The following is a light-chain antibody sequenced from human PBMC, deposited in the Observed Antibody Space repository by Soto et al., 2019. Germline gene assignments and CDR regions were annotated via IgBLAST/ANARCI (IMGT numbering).Light chain of an antibody. CDR2: KAS. Sequence: IKVSQSAAALSGSEGDRVTITCRASQTISSWLAWYQQKPGKAPKLLIYKASTLKSGVPSRFSGSGSGTEFTLTISSLRPDDFATYYCQHYNSYSEAFG. CDR1: QTISSW. V-gene: IGKV1-5*03. J-gene: IGKJ2*01. CDR3: QHYNSYSEA.